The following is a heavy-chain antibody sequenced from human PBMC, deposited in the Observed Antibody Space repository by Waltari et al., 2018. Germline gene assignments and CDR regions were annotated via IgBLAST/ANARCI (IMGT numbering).Heavy chain of an antibody. CDR1: GGSISSYY. CDR2: IYYSGST. V-gene: IGHV4-59*01. D-gene: IGHD6-6*01. J-gene: IGHJ6*03. CDR3: ARGLWGSSSSSDYYYYMDV. Sequence: QVQLQESGPGLVKPSETLSLTCTVSGGSISSYYWSWIRQPPGKGLEWIGYIYYSGSTNYNPSLKSRVTISVDTSKNQFSLKLSSVTAADTAVYYCARGLWGSSSSSDYYYYMDVWGKGTTVTISS.